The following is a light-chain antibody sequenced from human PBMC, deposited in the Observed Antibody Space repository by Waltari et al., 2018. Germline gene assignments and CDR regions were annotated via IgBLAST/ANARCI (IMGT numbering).Light chain of an antibody. Sequence: MTCRASQNINRWLAWYQQKPGKAPNRLIYRASTLESGVPSRFSGSESGAEFTLTISSLQPDDFATYYCQQYSDDWTFGQGTKVEIK. CDR1: QNINRW. CDR3: QQYSDDWT. V-gene: IGKV1-5*03. CDR2: RAS. J-gene: IGKJ1*01.